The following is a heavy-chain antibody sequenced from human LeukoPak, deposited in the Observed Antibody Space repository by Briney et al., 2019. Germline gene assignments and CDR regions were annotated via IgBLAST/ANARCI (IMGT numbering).Heavy chain of an antibody. CDR1: GGTFCSYA. CDR3: ASQVPTQFDP. J-gene: IGHJ5*02. Sequence: SVKLSCTASGGTFCSYAISWVRQAPGQGLEWMGGIIPIFGTANYAQKYQGRVTITAAASTSTTYMSLSSLRSEDTAVYYCASQVPTQFDPWGQGTLVTVSS. D-gene: IGHD1-1*01. V-gene: IGHV1-69*13. CDR2: IIPIFGTA.